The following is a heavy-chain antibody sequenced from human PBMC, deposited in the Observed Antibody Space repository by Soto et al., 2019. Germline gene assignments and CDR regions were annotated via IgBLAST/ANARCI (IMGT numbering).Heavy chain of an antibody. J-gene: IGHJ4*02. CDR3: ARGITSTPAVQGDAPDNCYFDS. CDR2: INHSGST. V-gene: IGHV4-34*01. CDR1: GGSFSGYY. D-gene: IGHD1-1*01. Sequence: SETLSLTCAVYGGSFSGYYWSWIRQPPGKGLEWIGDINHSGSTNQNPSLTSRLTISVDTSKNQFSLKLKSLTAADTAVYYCARGITSTPAVQGDAPDNCYFDSWGLGTLVTVSS.